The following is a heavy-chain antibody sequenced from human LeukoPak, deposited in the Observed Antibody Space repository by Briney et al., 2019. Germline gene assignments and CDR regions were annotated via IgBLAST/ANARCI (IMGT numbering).Heavy chain of an antibody. D-gene: IGHD2-21*02. V-gene: IGHV1-58*02. J-gene: IGHJ4*02. Sequence: SVKVSCKASGFTVTSSAMQWVRQARGQLLEWIGWIVVGSGNTNYAQKFQERVTITRDRSTSTVYMEMSSLRSEDTAMYYCAADGATYCDGDCFDLWGQGTLVTVPS. CDR1: GFTVTSSA. CDR3: AADGATYCDGDCFDL. CDR2: IVVGSGNT.